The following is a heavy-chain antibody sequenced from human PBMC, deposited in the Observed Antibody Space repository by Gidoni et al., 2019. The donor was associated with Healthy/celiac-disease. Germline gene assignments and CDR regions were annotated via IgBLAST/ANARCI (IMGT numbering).Heavy chain of an antibody. V-gene: IGHV3-53*01. J-gene: IGHJ4*02. Sequence: EVQLVESGGGLIQPGGSLSLSCAASGFTVSSNYMSWVRQAPGKGLEWVSVIYSGGSTYYADSVKGRFTISRDNSKNTLYLQMNSLRAEDTAVYYCARGRYGSSGYYLGYWGQGTLVTVSS. D-gene: IGHD3-22*01. CDR1: GFTVSSNY. CDR2: IYSGGST. CDR3: ARGRYGSSGYYLGY.